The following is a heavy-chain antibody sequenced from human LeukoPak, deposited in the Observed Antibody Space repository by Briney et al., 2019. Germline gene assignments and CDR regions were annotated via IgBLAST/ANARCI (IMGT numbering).Heavy chain of an antibody. CDR2: IYLGDSDT. CDR3: ARPYYDFWSGYPIGPYYFDY. Sequence: GESLKISCKGSGYSFTSYWIAWVRKLPGKGLEWLGIIYLGDSDTRYSPYFQRQVTISAEKSISTAYLQWSSLKASDTAMYYCARPYYDFWSGYPIGPYYFDYWGQGTLVTVSS. V-gene: IGHV5-51*01. CDR1: GYSFTSYW. J-gene: IGHJ4*02. D-gene: IGHD3-3*01.